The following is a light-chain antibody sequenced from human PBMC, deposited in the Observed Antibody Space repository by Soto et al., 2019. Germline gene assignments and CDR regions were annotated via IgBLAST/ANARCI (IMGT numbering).Light chain of an antibody. CDR3: SSYTTTNTHV. V-gene: IGLV2-14*03. J-gene: IGLJ2*01. Sequence: QSALTQPASVSASPGQSITISCTGTSSDVGAYNYVSWYQQHRGKAPKLLIYEVSTRPSGVSNRFSGSKSGNTASLTISGLQAEDEADYYCSSYTTTNTHVFGGGTKPTVL. CDR1: SSDVGAYNY. CDR2: EVS.